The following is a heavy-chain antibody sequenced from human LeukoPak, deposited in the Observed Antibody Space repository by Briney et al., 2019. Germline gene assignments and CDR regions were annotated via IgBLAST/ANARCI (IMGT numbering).Heavy chain of an antibody. Sequence: GESLQISCKVSGSSFPSYWITWVRQVPGKCLEWMGRIDPSVSYTNYSPSFQGHVTISADKSISTAYLQWSSLKASDTAMYYCARQGTNWFDPWGQGTLVTVSS. CDR1: GSSFPSYW. CDR3: ARQGTNWFDP. V-gene: IGHV5-10-1*01. J-gene: IGHJ5*02. CDR2: IDPSVSYT. D-gene: IGHD1-1*01.